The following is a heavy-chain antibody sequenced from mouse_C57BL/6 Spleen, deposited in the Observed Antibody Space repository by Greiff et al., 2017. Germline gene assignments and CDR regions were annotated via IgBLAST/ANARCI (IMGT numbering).Heavy chain of an antibody. Sequence: EVQRVESGGGLVQPGGSLKLSCAASGFTFSDYGMAWVRQAPRKGPEWVAFISNLAYSIYYAATVTGRFTISRENAKNTLYLEMSSLRSEDTAMDYCARQGGDYGFAYWGQGTMLTVSA. CDR3: ARQGGDYGFAY. J-gene: IGHJ3*01. CDR2: ISNLAYSI. D-gene: IGHD2-4*01. V-gene: IGHV5-15*01. CDR1: GFTFSDYG.